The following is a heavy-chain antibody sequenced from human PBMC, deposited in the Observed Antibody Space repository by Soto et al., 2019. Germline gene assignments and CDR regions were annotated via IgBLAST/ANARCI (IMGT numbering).Heavy chain of an antibody. J-gene: IGHJ4*02. Sequence: GGSLRLSCAASGFIFNSYSMNWVRQAPGKGLEWVSYISYRSSTIYYADSVKGRFTISRDNAKNSLYLQMNSLRDEDTAVYYCARVDGDYVPIDYWGQGTLVTVSS. CDR3: ARVDGDYVPIDY. CDR2: ISYRSSTI. CDR1: GFIFNSYS. V-gene: IGHV3-48*02. D-gene: IGHD4-17*01.